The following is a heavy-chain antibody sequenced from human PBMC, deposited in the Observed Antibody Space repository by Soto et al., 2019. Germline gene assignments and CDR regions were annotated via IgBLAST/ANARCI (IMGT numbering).Heavy chain of an antibody. V-gene: IGHV1-69*01. CDR1: GGTFSSYA. Sequence: QVQLVQSGAEVKKPGSSVKVSCKASGGTFSSYAISWVRQAPGQGLEWMGGIIPIFGTANYAQKFQGRVTITGEESTSTAYMDLSSRRSEAAAVDYCARDLPPEGLWLLPPNDDYYVMAVWGQGTTVPVSS. J-gene: IGHJ6*02. D-gene: IGHD5-18*01. CDR3: ARDLPPEGLWLLPPNDDYYVMAV. CDR2: IIPIFGTA.